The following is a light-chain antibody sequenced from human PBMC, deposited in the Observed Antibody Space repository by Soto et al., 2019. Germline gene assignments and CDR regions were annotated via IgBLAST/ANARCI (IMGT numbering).Light chain of an antibody. CDR1: QDIRGA. J-gene: IGKJ5*01. CDR3: QQFNSYTIT. V-gene: IGKV1-13*02. CDR2: DVS. Sequence: AIQVTQSPSSLSASVGDRVTMTCRASQDIRGALAWYQQKSGKPPNLLIYDVSNLEGGVPSRFSGSGSGTEFTLPISSLQPEDFGNYYCQQFNSYTITLGHGTRLEIK.